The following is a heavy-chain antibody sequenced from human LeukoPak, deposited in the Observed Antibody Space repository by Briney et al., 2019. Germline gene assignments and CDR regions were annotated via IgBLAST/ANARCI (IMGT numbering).Heavy chain of an antibody. D-gene: IGHD5-18*01. Sequence: SETLSLTCTVSGGSISSYYWSWIRQPPGKGLEWIGYIYYSGSTNYNPSLKSRVTISVDTSKNQFSLKLSSVTAADTAVYYCARGGTGPSGYSYGYLDYWGQGTLVTVSS. J-gene: IGHJ4*02. CDR3: ARGGTGPSGYSYGYLDY. V-gene: IGHV4-59*01. CDR2: IYYSGST. CDR1: GGSISSYY.